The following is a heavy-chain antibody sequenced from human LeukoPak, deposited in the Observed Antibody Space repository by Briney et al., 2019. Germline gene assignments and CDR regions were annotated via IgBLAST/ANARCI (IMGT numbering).Heavy chain of an antibody. CDR2: INHSGST. Sequence: PSETLSLTCAVYGGSFSGYYWSWIRQPPGKGLEWIGEINHSGSTNYNPSLKSRVTISVDTSKNQFSLKLSSATAADTAVYYCASLSLLLRKKDYWGQGTLVTVSS. CDR1: GGSFSGYY. J-gene: IGHJ4*02. V-gene: IGHV4-34*01. CDR3: ASLSLLLRKKDY. D-gene: IGHD1-26*01.